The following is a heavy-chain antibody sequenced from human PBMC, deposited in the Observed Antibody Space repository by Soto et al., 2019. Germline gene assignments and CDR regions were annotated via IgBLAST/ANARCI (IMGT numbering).Heavy chain of an antibody. J-gene: IGHJ4*01. CDR3: ARRTSGYFGY. D-gene: IGHD6-19*01. CDR2: ILSDYNT. Sequence: EVQLLESGGGLVQPGGSLTLSCAASGFTFSDYTMSWVRQAPGKVLECISVILSDYNTYYAGSVRGRFTISRDNSKHTLYLEMNSLRAEDTAVYYCARRTSGYFGYWGHGALVPVSS. CDR1: GFTFSDYT. V-gene: IGHV3-23*03.